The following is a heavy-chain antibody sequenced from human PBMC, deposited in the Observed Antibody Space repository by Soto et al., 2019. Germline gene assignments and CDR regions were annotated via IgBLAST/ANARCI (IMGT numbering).Heavy chain of an antibody. CDR1: GGSFSGYY. CDR2: IYYSGST. J-gene: IGHJ4*02. Sequence: PSETLSLTCAVYGGSFSGYYWSWIRQPPGKGLEWIGYIYYSGSTNYNPSLKSRVTISVDTSKNQFSLKLSSVTAADTAVYYCARKRGYSYGVDYWGQGTLVTVSS. D-gene: IGHD5-18*01. V-gene: IGHV4-34*01. CDR3: ARKRGYSYGVDY.